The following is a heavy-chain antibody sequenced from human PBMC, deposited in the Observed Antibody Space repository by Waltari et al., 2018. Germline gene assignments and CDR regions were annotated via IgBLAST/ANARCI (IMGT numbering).Heavy chain of an antibody. V-gene: IGHV4-4*07. CDR2: IYTSGST. Sequence: QVQLQESGPGLVKPSETLSLTCTVSGGSISSYYWSWIRQPAGKGLEWIGRIYTSGSTNYNPSLKSRVTMSVDTSKNQFSLKLSSVTAADTAVYYCARNNLISVATSTSAYYYYYYMDVWGKGTTVTISS. J-gene: IGHJ6*03. D-gene: IGHD5-12*01. CDR3: ARNNLISVATSTSAYYYYYYMDV. CDR1: GGSISSYY.